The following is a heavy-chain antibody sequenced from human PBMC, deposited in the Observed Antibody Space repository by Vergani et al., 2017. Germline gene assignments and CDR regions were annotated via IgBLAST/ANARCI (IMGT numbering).Heavy chain of an antibody. J-gene: IGHJ6*02. CDR1: GFTFNDYA. Sequence: ELQRLESGGDLVQPGGSLRLSCAASGFTFNDYAMNWVRQAPGKGLEWVSGISGSGGSTYYAGSVKGGFTLSRDSSKQTLYLQMNSLSAGDTAVYYCAKANPRNSGYDYLYYYLAMAVWGQGPTVTVSS. V-gene: IGHV3-23*01. CDR2: ISGSGGST. CDR3: AKANPRNSGYDYLYYYLAMAV. D-gene: IGHD5-12*01.